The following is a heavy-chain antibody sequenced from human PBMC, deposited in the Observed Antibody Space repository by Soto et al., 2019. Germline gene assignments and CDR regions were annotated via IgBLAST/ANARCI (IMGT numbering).Heavy chain of an antibody. Sequence: SETLSLTCTVSGGSISSYYWSWIRQPPGKGLEWIGYIYYSGSTNHNPSLKSRVTISVDTSKNQFSLKLSSVTAADTAVYYCARGRRNSKIYYYYYGMDVWGQGTTVTVSS. V-gene: IGHV4-59*01. D-gene: IGHD1-7*01. CDR3: ARGRRNSKIYYYYYGMDV. J-gene: IGHJ6*02. CDR2: IYYSGST. CDR1: GGSISSYY.